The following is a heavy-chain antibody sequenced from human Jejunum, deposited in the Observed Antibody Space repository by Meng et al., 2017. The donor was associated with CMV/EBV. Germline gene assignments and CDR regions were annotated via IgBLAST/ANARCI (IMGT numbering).Heavy chain of an antibody. CDR1: GFTFSIDA. J-gene: IGHJ4*02. V-gene: IGHV3-23*03. CDR2: IYSGSSSI. CDR3: AKDLRDHGNDY. D-gene: IGHD5-24*01. Sequence: AAAGFTFSIDARSWVRQPPGGGLEWVSIIYSGSSSIIYADSVKGRFTISRDDSRNTLYLQMNSLRVEDTAVYYCAKDLRDHGNDYWGQGTRVTVSS.